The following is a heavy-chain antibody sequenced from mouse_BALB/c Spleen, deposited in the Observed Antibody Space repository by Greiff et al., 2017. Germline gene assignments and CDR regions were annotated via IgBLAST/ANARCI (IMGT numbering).Heavy chain of an antibody. D-gene: IGHD1-1*01. CDR2: IDPANGNT. V-gene: IGHV14-3*02. J-gene: IGHJ2*01. Sequence: VQLQQSGAELVKPGASVKLSCTASGFNIKDTYMHWVKQRPEQGLEWIGRIDPANGNTKYDPKFQGKATITADTSSNTAYLQLSSLTSEDTAVYYCARRFITTDYFDYWGQGTTLTVSS. CDR3: ARRFITTDYFDY. CDR1: GFNIKDTY.